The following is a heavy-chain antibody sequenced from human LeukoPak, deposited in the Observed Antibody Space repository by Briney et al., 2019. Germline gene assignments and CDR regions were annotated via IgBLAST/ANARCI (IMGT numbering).Heavy chain of an antibody. CDR3: AKVPFGNRDDAFDI. J-gene: IGHJ3*02. Sequence: GGSLRLSCAASGFTVSSNYMSWVRQAPGKGLEWVSVFYSAGTTYYADSVKGRFTISRDNSKNTLYVQMNSLRAEDSAMYYCAKVPFGNRDDAFDIWGQGTMVTVSS. CDR1: GFTVSSNY. CDR2: FYSAGTT. V-gene: IGHV3-66*01. D-gene: IGHD3-16*01.